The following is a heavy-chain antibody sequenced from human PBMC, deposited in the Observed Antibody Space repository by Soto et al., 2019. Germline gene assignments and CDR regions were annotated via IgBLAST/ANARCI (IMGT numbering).Heavy chain of an antibody. CDR2: VSNSGSNT. Sequence: EVQLLEYGGGLVQPGGSLRLSCAASGFTFSNYVMSWVRQAPGKGLEWVSSVSNSGSNTYYAESVKGRVTISRDNSNNTLYLQMNSLSAEDTALYYCARRGRTLPHYSYYMDVWGKGTTVTVSS. J-gene: IGHJ6*03. V-gene: IGHV3-23*01. CDR3: ARRGRTLPHYSYYMDV. CDR1: GFTFSNYV.